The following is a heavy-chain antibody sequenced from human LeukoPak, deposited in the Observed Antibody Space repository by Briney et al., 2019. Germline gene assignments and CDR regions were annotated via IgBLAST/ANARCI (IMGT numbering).Heavy chain of an antibody. CDR1: GGSISTYY. CDR3: ARGTRYSFEKYFDS. Sequence: SETLSLTCTVSGGSISTYYWSWIRQPPGKGLEWIGYIYYSGSTNYNPSLKSRVTISVDTSKNQFSLKLASVTAADTAVYYCARGTRYSFEKYFDSWGQGSLSPSPQ. CDR2: IYYSGST. D-gene: IGHD1-26*01. J-gene: IGHJ4*02. V-gene: IGHV4-59*01.